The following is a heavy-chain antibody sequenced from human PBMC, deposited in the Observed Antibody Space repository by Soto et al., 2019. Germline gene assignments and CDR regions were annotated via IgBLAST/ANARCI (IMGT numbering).Heavy chain of an antibody. CDR3: ASDYGSGGSGRRMDAFDI. Sequence: GGSLRLSCAASGFTFSDYYMSWIRQAPGKGLEWVSYISSSSSYTKYADSVKGRFTISRDNAKNSLYLQMNSLRAEDTAVYNGASDYGSGGSGRRMDAFDIWGQGTMVTVSS. CDR2: ISSSSSYT. V-gene: IGHV3-11*06. D-gene: IGHD2-15*01. J-gene: IGHJ3*02. CDR1: GFTFSDYY.